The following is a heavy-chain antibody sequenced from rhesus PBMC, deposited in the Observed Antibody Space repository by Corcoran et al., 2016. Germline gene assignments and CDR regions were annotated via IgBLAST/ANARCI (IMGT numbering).Heavy chain of an antibody. J-gene: IGHJ4*01. CDR3: ARGASRGKYYFDY. CDR2: IYGSGST. D-gene: IGHD1-44*01. V-gene: IGHV4S11*01. CDR1: VGSISSNY. Sequence: QVQLQESGPGLVKPSEPLSLTCAVSVGSISSNYWSWLRQAPGKGLEWIGYIYGSGSTYYNPSLKSRVTLSVDTSKNQLSLKLSAVTAADTAVYYCARGASRGKYYFDYWGQGVLVTVSS.